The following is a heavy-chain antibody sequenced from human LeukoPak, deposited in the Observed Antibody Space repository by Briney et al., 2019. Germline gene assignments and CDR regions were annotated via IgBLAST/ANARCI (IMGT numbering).Heavy chain of an antibody. CDR1: GASINDYY. J-gene: IGHJ4*02. CDR2: IYGST. V-gene: IGHV4-4*08. D-gene: IGHD5-12*01. Sequence: TETLSLTCTVSGASINDYYWSWIRQPPGKGLEWIGYIYGSTNYNPSLKSRVTMSVDTSKNQFSLMLTSVTAADTAVYYCTRDSSGYDWFYDYWGQGTLVTVSS. CDR3: TRDSSGYDWFYDY.